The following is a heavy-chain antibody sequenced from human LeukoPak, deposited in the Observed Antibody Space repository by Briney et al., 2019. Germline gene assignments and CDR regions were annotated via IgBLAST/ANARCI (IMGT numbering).Heavy chain of an antibody. V-gene: IGHV3-30*02. J-gene: IGHJ4*02. CDR1: EFTFSTFG. D-gene: IGHD5-12*01. CDR3: AKYRLIWLPAPVFDY. CDR2: IRYDGINT. Sequence: GGSLRLSCAASEFTFSTFGLHWVRQAPGKGLEWVAFIRYDGINTDYADSVKGRFTISRDNSKYTLYLQMNSLRADDTAVYYCAKYRLIWLPAPVFDYWGQGTLVTVSS.